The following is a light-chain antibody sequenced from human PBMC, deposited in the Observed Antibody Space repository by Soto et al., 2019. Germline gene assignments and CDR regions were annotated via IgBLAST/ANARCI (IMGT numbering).Light chain of an antibody. Sequence: VLTQSPARLSLSPGERATLSCRAGQRVSDDLAWYQQKPGQPPRLLFFDASNRATGVPDMFSAGGSGTDFTLIISSLEPEDFAVSYCQQRVNWPPTFGGGTKVEI. CDR1: QRVSDD. CDR3: QQRVNWPPT. CDR2: DAS. J-gene: IGKJ4*01. V-gene: IGKV3-11*01.